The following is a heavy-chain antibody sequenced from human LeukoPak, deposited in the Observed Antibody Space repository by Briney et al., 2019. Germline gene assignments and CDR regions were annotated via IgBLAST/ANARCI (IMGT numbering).Heavy chain of an antibody. D-gene: IGHD2-21*02. V-gene: IGHV1-2*02. Sequence: ASVKVSCKASGYTFTGYYIHWVRQAPGQGLEWMGWINPNSGGTNYAQKFQARVTMTRDTSISTAYMELSGLRSDDTAVYYCAREGLVTSASYSWGQGTPVTVSS. J-gene: IGHJ4*02. CDR1: GYTFTGYY. CDR2: INPNSGGT. CDR3: AREGLVTSASYS.